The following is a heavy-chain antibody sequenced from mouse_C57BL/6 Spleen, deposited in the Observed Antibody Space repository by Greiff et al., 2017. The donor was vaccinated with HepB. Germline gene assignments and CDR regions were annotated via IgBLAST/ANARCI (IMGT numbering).Heavy chain of an antibody. J-gene: IGHJ1*03. Sequence: EVQLQESGAELVRPGASVKLSCTASGFNIKDYYMHWVKQRPEQGLEWIGRIDPEDGDTEYAPKFQGKATMTADTSSNTAYLQLSSLTSEDTAVYYCTTYYSNYEGYFDVWGTGTTVTVSS. CDR2: IDPEDGDT. V-gene: IGHV14-1*01. CDR3: TTYYSNYEGYFDV. CDR1: GFNIKDYY. D-gene: IGHD2-5*01.